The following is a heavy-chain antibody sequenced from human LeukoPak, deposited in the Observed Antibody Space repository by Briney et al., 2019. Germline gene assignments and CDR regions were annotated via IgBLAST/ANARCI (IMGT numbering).Heavy chain of an antibody. CDR1: GFTFDDYT. J-gene: IGHJ4*02. CDR2: IKQDGSKK. D-gene: IGHD5-24*01. V-gene: IGHV3-7*04. Sequence: GGSLRLSCAASGFTFDDYTMHWVRQAPGKGLEWVANIKQDGSKKSYVDSVKGRFTISRDNAKNSLYLQMNSLRAEDTAIYYCTRVGYIDEGIDYWGQGTLVTVSS. CDR3: TRVGYIDEGIDY.